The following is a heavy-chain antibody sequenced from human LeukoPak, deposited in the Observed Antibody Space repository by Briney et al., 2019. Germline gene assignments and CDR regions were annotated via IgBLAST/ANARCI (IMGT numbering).Heavy chain of an antibody. CDR1: GFTFSSYA. J-gene: IGHJ4*02. D-gene: IGHD3-22*01. V-gene: IGHV3-23*01. CDR2: ISGSGGST. Sequence: GGSLRLSCAASGFTFSSYAMSWVRQAPGKGLEWVPAISGSGGSTYHADSVKGRFTISRDNSKNTLYLQMNSLRAEDTAVYYCAKGKPYPTYYYDSSGYYAPVYWGQGTLVTVSS. CDR3: AKGKPYPTYYYDSSGYYAPVY.